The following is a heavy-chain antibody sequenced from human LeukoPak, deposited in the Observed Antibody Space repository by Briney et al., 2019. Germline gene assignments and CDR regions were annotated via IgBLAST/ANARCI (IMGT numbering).Heavy chain of an antibody. CDR1: GGSFSSYA. J-gene: IGHJ4*02. Sequence: SVKVSCKASGGSFSSYAISWVRQAPGQGLEWMGGIIPIFGTANYAQKFQGRVTITADESTSTAYMELSSLRSEDTAVYYCAREVDTAIADYFDYWGQGTLVTVSS. V-gene: IGHV1-69*13. CDR3: AREVDTAIADYFDY. D-gene: IGHD5-18*01. CDR2: IIPIFGTA.